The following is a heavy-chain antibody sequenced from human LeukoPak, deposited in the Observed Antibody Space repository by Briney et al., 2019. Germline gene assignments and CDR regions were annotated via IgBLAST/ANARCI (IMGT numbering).Heavy chain of an antibody. J-gene: IGHJ4*02. CDR1: GFTFSSYA. CDR3: AKDRVRSSGYAYYFDY. CDR2: LSGSGGST. D-gene: IGHD3-22*01. V-gene: IGHV3-23*01. Sequence: PGGSLRLSCAASGFTFSSYAMSWVRQAPGKGLEWVSALSGSGGSTYYADSVKGRFTISRDNSKNTLYLQMNSLRAEDTAVYYCAKDRVRSSGYAYYFDYWGQGTLVTVSS.